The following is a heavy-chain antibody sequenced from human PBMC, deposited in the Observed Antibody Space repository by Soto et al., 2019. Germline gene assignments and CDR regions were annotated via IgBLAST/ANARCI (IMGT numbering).Heavy chain of an antibody. CDR3: TKAPRAGALGDWNFAL. CDR1: GLPFSSYG. Sequence: GGSLRLSWALTGLPFSSYGMSWVRQAQGKGLEWVSAITGSGGSTNYADSVRGRFTISRDDSKRTREMQIIRPSDEVAAIYYRTKAPRAGALGDWNFALWGRGTLVTVPS. D-gene: IGHD3-10*01. CDR2: ITGSGGST. V-gene: IGHV3-23*01. J-gene: IGHJ2*01.